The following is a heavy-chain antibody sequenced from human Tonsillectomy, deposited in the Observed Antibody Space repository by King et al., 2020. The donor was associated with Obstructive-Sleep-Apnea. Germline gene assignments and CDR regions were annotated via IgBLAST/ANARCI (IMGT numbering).Heavy chain of an antibody. Sequence: VQLVESGGGLVKPGGSLRLSCAASGFTFSSYSMNWVRQAPGKGLEWVSSISSSSSYIYYAESVKGRFTISRDNAKNSLYLQMNSLRAEDTAVYYCARDLAYDYVWGSYRTPVAFDIWGQGTMVTVSS. CDR3: ARDLAYDYVWGSYRTPVAFDI. J-gene: IGHJ3*02. V-gene: IGHV3-21*01. D-gene: IGHD3-16*02. CDR1: GFTFSSYS. CDR2: ISSSSSYI.